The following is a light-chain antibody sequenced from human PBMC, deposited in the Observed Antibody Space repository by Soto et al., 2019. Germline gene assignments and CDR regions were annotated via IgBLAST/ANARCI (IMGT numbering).Light chain of an antibody. CDR3: TSYVGSEIWV. V-gene: IGLV2-8*01. CDR1: SSDVGSYKY. J-gene: IGLJ3*02. CDR2: EVS. Sequence: QSVLTQPPSASGSPGQSVTISCTGTSSDVGSYKYVSWYQQYPGKAPKLMIYEVSNHRSGVPDRFSGSKSGNTASLTVSGLQAEDEVDYYCTSYVGSEIWVFGGGTKVTVL.